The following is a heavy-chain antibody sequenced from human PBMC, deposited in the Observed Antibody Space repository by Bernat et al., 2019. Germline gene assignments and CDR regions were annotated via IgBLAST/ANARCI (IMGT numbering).Heavy chain of an antibody. V-gene: IGHV3-30-3*01. CDR3: ASSLEQWFSGVNGAFDI. CDR2: ISYDGSNK. D-gene: IGHD6-19*01. Sequence: VQLLESGGGLVQPGGSLRLSCAASGFTFSSYAMSWVRQAPGKGLEWVAVISYDGSNKYYADSVKGRFTISRDNSKNTLYLQMNSLRAEDTAVYYCASSLEQWFSGVNGAFDIWGQGTMVTVSS. CDR1: GFTFSSYA. J-gene: IGHJ3*02.